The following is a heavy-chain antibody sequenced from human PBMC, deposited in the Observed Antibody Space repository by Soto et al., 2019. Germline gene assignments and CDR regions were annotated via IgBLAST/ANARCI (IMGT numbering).Heavy chain of an antibody. V-gene: IGHV4-4*07. D-gene: IGHD1-7*01. CDR2: IYTSGNT. J-gene: IGHJ6*02. CDR3: ARDWGGGRELNYYYYGMDG. CDR1: GGTVSIHC. Sequence: PQPLSLTCAGCGGTVSIHCWRWIRQPARKGLEWIGRIYTSGNTNYNPSLKSRVTMSVDTSKSQFSLKLSSVAAADTAVYYCARDWGGGRELNYYYYGMDGWGQGTTVT.